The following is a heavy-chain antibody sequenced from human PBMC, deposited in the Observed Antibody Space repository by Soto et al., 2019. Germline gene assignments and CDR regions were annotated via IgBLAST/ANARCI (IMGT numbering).Heavy chain of an antibody. V-gene: IGHV3-74*01. CDR2: VSSDWGST. J-gene: IGHJ4*02. CDR3: ATLVGRGISTGWQL. CDR1: GFSFGSYW. Sequence: AGSLRLSCGASGFSFGSYWLHWGRKGPGGGLMWVSRVSSDWGSTEYADPVQGRFIISCENASNTLFPQMTSLRAEDTALFYYATLVGRGISTGWQLWGQGTLVTVSS. D-gene: IGHD6-19*01.